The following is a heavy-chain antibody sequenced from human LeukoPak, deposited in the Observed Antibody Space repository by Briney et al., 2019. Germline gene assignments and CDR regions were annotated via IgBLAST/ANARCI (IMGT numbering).Heavy chain of an antibody. CDR3: AREGQLEWDYGMDV. Sequence: PGGSLRLSCAASGFTFSNYAMSWVRQAPGKGLEWVSAISGSAISTYHADSVKGRFTISRDNSKNTLYLQMNSLRAEDTAVYYCAREGQLEWDYGMDVWGQGTTVTVSS. D-gene: IGHD1-1*01. V-gene: IGHV3-23*01. J-gene: IGHJ6*02. CDR1: GFTFSNYA. CDR2: ISGSAIST.